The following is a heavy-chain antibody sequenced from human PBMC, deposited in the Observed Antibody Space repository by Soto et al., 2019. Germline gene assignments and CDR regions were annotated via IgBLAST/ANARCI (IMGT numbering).Heavy chain of an antibody. J-gene: IGHJ6*03. V-gene: IGHV4-31*03. D-gene: IGHD3-10*01. CDR3: ASLPNEKLLWFESYYYYMDV. CDR1: GGSISSGGYY. CDR2: IYYSGST. Sequence: SETLSLTCTVSGGSISSGGYYWSWIRQHPGKGLEWIGYIYYSGSTYYSPSLKSRVTISVDTSKNQFSLKLSSVTAADTAVYYCASLPNEKLLWFESYYYYMDVWGKGTTVTVSS.